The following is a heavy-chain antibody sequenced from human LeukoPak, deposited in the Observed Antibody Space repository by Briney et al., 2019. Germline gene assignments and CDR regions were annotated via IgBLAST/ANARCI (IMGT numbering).Heavy chain of an antibody. J-gene: IGHJ4*02. CDR2: IWYDGSDK. CDR1: GFTFSSYG. V-gene: IGHV3-33*01. Sequence: GGSLRLSCEASGFTFSSYGMHWVRQAPGRGLEWVAVIWYDGSDKYYADSVRGRFTISRDNSKNTLYLEMNSLRAEDTAVYYCARGAGRGYLDYWGQGTLVTVSS. CDR3: ARGAGRGYLDY. D-gene: IGHD3-16*02.